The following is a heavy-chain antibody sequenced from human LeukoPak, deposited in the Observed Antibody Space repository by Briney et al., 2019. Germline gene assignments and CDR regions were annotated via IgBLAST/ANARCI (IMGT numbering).Heavy chain of an antibody. CDR3: ARGVAYYYDSSGYSDYYYYMDV. V-gene: IGHV4-38-2*01. CDR1: GFTFTNYG. D-gene: IGHD3-22*01. Sequence: GSLRLSCAASGFTFTNYGMNWIRQPPGKGLEWIGSIYHSGSTYYNPSLKSRVTISVDTSKNQFSLKLSSVTAADTAVYYCARGVAYYYDSSGYSDYYYYMDVWGKGTTVTISS. CDR2: IYHSGST. J-gene: IGHJ6*03.